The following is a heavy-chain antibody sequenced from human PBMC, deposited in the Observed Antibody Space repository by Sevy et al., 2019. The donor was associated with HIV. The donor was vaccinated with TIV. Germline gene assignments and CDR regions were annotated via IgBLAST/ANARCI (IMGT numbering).Heavy chain of an antibody. CDR3: ATLVSCGGACYYLHY. CDR2: VIPNSGQT. D-gene: IGHD2-21*02. Sequence: ASVKVSCKASGYTFTDYEINWVRQASGQGLEWMGWVIPNSGQTAYAQKFQGRVTMTTSTSTGTAYMELSGLRSEDTATYYYATLVSCGGACYYLHYWCQGTLVTVSS. V-gene: IGHV1-8*01. CDR1: GYTFTDYE. J-gene: IGHJ4*02.